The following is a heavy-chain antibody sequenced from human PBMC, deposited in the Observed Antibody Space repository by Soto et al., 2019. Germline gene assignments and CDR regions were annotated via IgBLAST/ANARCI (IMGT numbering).Heavy chain of an antibody. Sequence: GASVKVSCKASGYTFTSYYMHWVRQAPGQGLEWMGIINPSGGSTSYAQKFQGRVTMTRDTSTSTVYIELSSLRSEDTAVYYCARARAQIGYSGYDGGSRTDIDKARAFDIWGQGTMVTVSS. V-gene: IGHV1-46*03. J-gene: IGHJ3*02. CDR2: INPSGGST. CDR1: GYTFTSYY. D-gene: IGHD5-12*01. CDR3: ARARAQIGYSGYDGGSRTDIDKARAFDI.